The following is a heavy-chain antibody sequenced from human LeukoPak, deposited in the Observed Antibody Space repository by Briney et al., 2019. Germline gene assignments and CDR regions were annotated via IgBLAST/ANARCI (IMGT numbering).Heavy chain of an antibody. CDR2: IYYSGST. CDR3: ARDRTSGSGWSGYPQGVRYFDY. D-gene: IGHD3-3*01. Sequence: PSETLSLTCTVSGGSISSGGYYWSWIRQPPGKGLEWIGYIYYSGSTYYNPSLKSRVTISVDRSKNQFSLKLSSVTAADTAVYYCARDRTSGSGWSGYPQGVRYFDYWGQGTLVTVSS. J-gene: IGHJ4*02. CDR1: GGSISSGGYY. V-gene: IGHV4-30-2*01.